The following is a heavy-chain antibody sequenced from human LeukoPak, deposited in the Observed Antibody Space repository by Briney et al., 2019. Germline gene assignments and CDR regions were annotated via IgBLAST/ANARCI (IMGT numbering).Heavy chain of an antibody. J-gene: IGHJ5*02. CDR2: IYYSGST. CDR1: GGSISSGDYY. Sequence: PSQTLSLTCTVSGGSISSGDYYWSWIRQPPGKGPEWIGYIYYSGSTYYNPSLKSRVTISVDTSKNQFSLKLSSVTAADTAVYYCASYVVGRNWFDPWGQGTLVTVSS. V-gene: IGHV4-30-4*08. CDR3: ASYVVGRNWFDP. D-gene: IGHD2-2*01.